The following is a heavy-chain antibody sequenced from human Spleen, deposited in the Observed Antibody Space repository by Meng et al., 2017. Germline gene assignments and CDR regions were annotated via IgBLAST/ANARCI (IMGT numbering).Heavy chain of an antibody. D-gene: IGHD3-10*01. Sequence: QVQLQESGPGLVKPSGTLSLTCAFSGGSISTSNWWSWVRQPPGKGLEWIGEIYHRGNTNYNPSLKSRVTISVDKSKNQISLRLSSVTAADTAVYYCARSRVRGVILSPLEFFQDWGQGTLVTVSS. V-gene: IGHV4-4*02. CDR3: ARSRVRGVILSPLEFFQD. CDR2: IYHRGNT. CDR1: GGSISTSNW. J-gene: IGHJ1*01.